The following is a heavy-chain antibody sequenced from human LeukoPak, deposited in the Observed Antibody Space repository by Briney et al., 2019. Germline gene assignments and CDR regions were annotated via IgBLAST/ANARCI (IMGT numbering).Heavy chain of an antibody. V-gene: IGHV3-33*01. CDR3: ARDLAIAMAGTLDY. CDR1: GFTFSSSG. D-gene: IGHD6-19*01. J-gene: IGHJ4*02. CDR2: IWYNGSNK. Sequence: GGSLRLSCAASGFTFSSSGMHWVRQAPGKGLEWVAVIWYNGSNKYYADSVKGRFTISRDTSKNTLYLQMNSLRAEDTAVYYCARDLAIAMAGTLDYWGQGTLVTVSS.